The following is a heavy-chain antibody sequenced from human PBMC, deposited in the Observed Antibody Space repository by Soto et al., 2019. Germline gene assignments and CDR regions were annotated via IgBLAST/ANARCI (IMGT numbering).Heavy chain of an antibody. V-gene: IGHV3-11*06. CDR3: ARDRVATTYPLSYYYYGMDV. CDR1: GFTFSSYA. CDR2: ISSSSSYT. D-gene: IGHD5-12*01. Sequence: GGSLRLSCAASGFTFSSYAMSWIRQAPGKGLEWVSYISSSSSYTNYADSVKGRFTISRDNAKNSLYLQMNSLRDEDTAVYYCARDRVATTYPLSYYYYGMDVWGQGTTVTVSS. J-gene: IGHJ6*02.